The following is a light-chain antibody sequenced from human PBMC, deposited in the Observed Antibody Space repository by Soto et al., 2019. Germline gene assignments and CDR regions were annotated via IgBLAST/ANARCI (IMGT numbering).Light chain of an antibody. Sequence: EIVMTQSPDTLSVSPGERATLSCRASQSVSSNLAWYQQKPGQAPRLLIYGASTRATGIPARFSGSGSGTEFTLTISSLQSEDFAVYSCQQYNNWLLTFGQGTRLEMK. V-gene: IGKV3-15*01. J-gene: IGKJ5*01. CDR3: QQYNNWLLT. CDR1: QSVSSN. CDR2: GAS.